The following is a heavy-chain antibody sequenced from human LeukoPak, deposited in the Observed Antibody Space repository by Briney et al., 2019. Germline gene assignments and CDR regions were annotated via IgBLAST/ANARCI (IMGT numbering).Heavy chain of an antibody. CDR3: AKGRALLWFGELPETFDL. CDR1: GFTFSSYA. Sequence: GGSLRLSCAASGFTFSSYAMSWVRQAPGKGLEWVSAINGSGGSTYYADSVKGRFTISRDNSKNTLYLQMNSLRAEDTAVYYCAKGRALLWFGELPETFDLWGQGTPVTVSA. CDR2: INGSGGST. D-gene: IGHD3-10*01. J-gene: IGHJ5*02. V-gene: IGHV3-23*01.